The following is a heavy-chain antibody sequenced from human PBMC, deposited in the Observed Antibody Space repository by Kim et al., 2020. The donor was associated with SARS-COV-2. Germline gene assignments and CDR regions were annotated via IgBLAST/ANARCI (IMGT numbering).Heavy chain of an antibody. CDR3: AGIIAYYYGMDV. V-gene: IGHV4-31*02. J-gene: IGHJ6*02. Sequence: YYNPSLKRRITTTEDTSKNQFSLKLSSVTAADTAVYYGAGIIAYYYGMDVWGQGTTVTVSS.